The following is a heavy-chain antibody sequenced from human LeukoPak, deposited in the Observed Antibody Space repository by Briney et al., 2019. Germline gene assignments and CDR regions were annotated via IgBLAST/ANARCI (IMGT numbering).Heavy chain of an antibody. V-gene: IGHV4-38-2*02. D-gene: IGHD6-19*01. Sequence: SETLSLTCTVSGYSISSGYYWGWIRQPPGKGLEWIGEINHSGSTNYNPSLKSRVTISVDTSKNQFSLKLSSVTAADTAVYYCARLGSSDYYYYYMDVWGKGTTVTISS. J-gene: IGHJ6*03. CDR1: GYSISSGYY. CDR3: ARLGSSDYYYYYMDV. CDR2: INHSGST.